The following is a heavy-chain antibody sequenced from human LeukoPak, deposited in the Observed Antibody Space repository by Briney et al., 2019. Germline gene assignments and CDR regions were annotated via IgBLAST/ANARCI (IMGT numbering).Heavy chain of an antibody. CDR3: ARGPSGYSYGYTDY. CDR2: IIPIFGTA. Sequence: SVKVSCKASGGTFSSYAISWVRQAPGQGLEWMGRIIPIFGTANSAQKFQGRVTITTDESTSTAYMELSSLRSEDTAVYYCARGPSGYSYGYTDYWGQGTLVTVSS. D-gene: IGHD5-18*01. CDR1: GGTFSSYA. V-gene: IGHV1-69*05. J-gene: IGHJ4*02.